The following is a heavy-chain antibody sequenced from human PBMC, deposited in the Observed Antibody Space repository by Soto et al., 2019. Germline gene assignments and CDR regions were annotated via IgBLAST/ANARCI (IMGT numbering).Heavy chain of an antibody. J-gene: IGHJ5*02. CDR2: ISAYNGNT. D-gene: IGHD2-2*01. CDR3: ARAVYCSSTSCYFGWFDP. Sequence: ASVKVSCKASGYTFTSYGISWVRQAPGQGLEWMGWISAYNGNTNYAQKLQGRVTMTTDTSTSTAYMELRSPRSDDTAVYYCARAVYCSSTSCYFGWFDPWGQGTLVTVSS. CDR1: GYTFTSYG. V-gene: IGHV1-18*01.